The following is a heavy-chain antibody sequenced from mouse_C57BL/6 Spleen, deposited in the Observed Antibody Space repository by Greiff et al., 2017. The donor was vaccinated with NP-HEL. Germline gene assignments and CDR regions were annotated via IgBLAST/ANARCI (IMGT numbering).Heavy chain of an antibody. CDR2: IYPRSGNT. J-gene: IGHJ2*01. D-gene: IGHD3-2*02. V-gene: IGHV1-81*01. CDR1: GYTFTSYG. Sequence: QVQLQQSGAELARPGASVKLSCKASGYTFTSYGISWVKQRTGQGLEWIGEIYPRSGNTYYNEKFKGKATLTADKSSSTAYMELRSLTSEDSAVYFCARREAQATSGYWGQGTTLTVSS. CDR3: ARREAQATSGY.